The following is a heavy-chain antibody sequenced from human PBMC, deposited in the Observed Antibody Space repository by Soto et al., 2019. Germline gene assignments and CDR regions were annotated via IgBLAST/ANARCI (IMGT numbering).Heavy chain of an antibody. V-gene: IGHV3-30*18. CDR3: AKLSGMVYARYYYYGMDV. CDR2: ISYDGGNK. CDR1: GFTFSSYG. D-gene: IGHD2-8*01. J-gene: IGHJ6*02. Sequence: GGSLRLSCAASGFTFSSYGMHWVRQAPGKGLEWVAVISYDGGNKYYADSVKGRFTISRDNSKNTLYLQMNSLRAEDTAVYYCAKLSGMVYARYYYYGMDVWGQGTTVTVSS.